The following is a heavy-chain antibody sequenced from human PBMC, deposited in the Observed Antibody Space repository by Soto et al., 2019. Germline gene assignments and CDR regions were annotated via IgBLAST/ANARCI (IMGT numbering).Heavy chain of an antibody. D-gene: IGHD3-9*01. Sequence: ASVKVSCKASGYTFTHFYITWVRQAPGQGLEWMGAISPHNFNTNFAQKFQGRVTLTTDTSTNTAYMELRSLTSDDTAVYYCARDEGGYDTLSGYYKAQHFDYWGQGVLVTVSS. J-gene: IGHJ4*02. CDR3: ARDEGGYDTLSGYYKAQHFDY. CDR2: ISPHNFNT. CDR1: GYTFTHFY. V-gene: IGHV1-18*01.